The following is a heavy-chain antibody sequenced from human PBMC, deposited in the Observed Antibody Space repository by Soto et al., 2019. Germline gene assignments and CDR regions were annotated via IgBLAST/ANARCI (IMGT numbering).Heavy chain of an antibody. V-gene: IGHV3-33*01. CDR3: ARGLRSVLDY. Sequence: QVQLVESGGGVVQPGGSLRLSCVASGFTFSNFGMHWVRQAPGKGLEWVAVISNDVNIKQYADSVRGRFAISRDNSKNTLYLQMTRLRAEDTAIYYCARGLRSVLDYWGQGTLVTLSS. D-gene: IGHD6-6*01. J-gene: IGHJ4*02. CDR1: GFTFSNFG. CDR2: ISNDVNIK.